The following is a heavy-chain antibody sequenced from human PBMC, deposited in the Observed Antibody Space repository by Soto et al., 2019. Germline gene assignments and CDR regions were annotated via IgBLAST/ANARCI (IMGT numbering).Heavy chain of an antibody. V-gene: IGHV3-53*02. J-gene: IGHJ4*02. CDR2: IYSSGTI. CDR1: GFSVSSNY. D-gene: IGHD2-15*01. CDR3: ARDPCSQSSPDSSGFLN. Sequence: EVRLVETGGGLIQSGGSLRLSCEASGFSVSSNYMSWVRQAPGKGLEWVAVIYSSGTIYYADSVKGRFTISRDSPKNTLYLQMTSLRGEDTAVYFCARDPCSQSSPDSSGFLNWGPGTMVTVSS.